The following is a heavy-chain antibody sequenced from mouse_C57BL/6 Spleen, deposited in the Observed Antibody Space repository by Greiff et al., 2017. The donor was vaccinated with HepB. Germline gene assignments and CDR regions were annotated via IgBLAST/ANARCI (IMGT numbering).Heavy chain of an antibody. V-gene: IGHV1-82*01. CDR3: ARTDDGWFAY. D-gene: IGHD2-12*01. Sequence: VKLMESGPELVKPGASVKISCKASGYAFSSSWMNWVKQRPGKGLEWIGRIYPGDGDTNYNGKVKGKATLTADKSSSTAYMQLSSLTSEDSAVYFCARTDDGWFAYWGQGTLVTVSA. CDR1: GYAFSSSW. J-gene: IGHJ3*01. CDR2: IYPGDGDT.